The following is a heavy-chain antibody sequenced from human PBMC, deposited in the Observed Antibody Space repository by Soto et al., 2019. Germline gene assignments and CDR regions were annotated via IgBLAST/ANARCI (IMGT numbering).Heavy chain of an antibody. Sequence: PSETLSLTCSVFGGSISGFYWSWVRQPPGKGLEWIGYIYYSGSTNYSPSLKSRVTISLDTSKNQLSLNLSSVTAADTAVYYCARGIVGATTPFDYWGQGTLVTVSS. CDR3: ARGIVGATTPFDY. V-gene: IGHV4-59*01. D-gene: IGHD1-26*01. CDR1: GGSISGFY. CDR2: IYYSGST. J-gene: IGHJ4*02.